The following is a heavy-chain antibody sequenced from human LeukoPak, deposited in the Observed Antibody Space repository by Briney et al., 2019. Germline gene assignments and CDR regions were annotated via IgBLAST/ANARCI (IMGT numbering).Heavy chain of an antibody. CDR2: MYHSGST. Sequence: SETLSLTCTVSGGSISIYYWTLLRPPPGKGLEWIGYMYHSGSTKYNPSLKSRVTISVDTSKNQFSLKLSSVTAADTAIYYCARDLGTTFDPWGQGTLVTVSS. D-gene: IGHD1-1*01. V-gene: IGHV4-59*01. CDR3: ARDLGTTFDP. J-gene: IGHJ5*02. CDR1: GGSISIYY.